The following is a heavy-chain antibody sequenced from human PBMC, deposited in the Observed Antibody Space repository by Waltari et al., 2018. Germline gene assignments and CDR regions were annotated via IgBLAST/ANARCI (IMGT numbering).Heavy chain of an antibody. CDR3: ARGPRIAAAGTRPVY. CDR2: INPSSGGT. CDR1: GYTFTGYY. Sequence: QVQLVQSGAEVKKPGASVKVSCKATGYTFTGYYMHWVRQAPGQGLEWMGRINPSSGGTNYAHNCQGRVTMTRDTSISTAYMELSRLRSDDTAVYYCARGPRIAAAGTRPVYWGQGTLVTVSS. V-gene: IGHV1-2*06. J-gene: IGHJ4*02. D-gene: IGHD6-13*01.